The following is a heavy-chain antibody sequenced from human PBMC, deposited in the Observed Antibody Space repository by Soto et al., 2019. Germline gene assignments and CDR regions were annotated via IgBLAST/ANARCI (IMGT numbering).Heavy chain of an antibody. V-gene: IGHV1-18*01. CDR3: ARDYYDFWSGYQPFDAFDI. Sequence: ASVKVSCKASGYTFTSYGISWVRQAPGQGLEWMGWISAYNGNTNYAQKLQGRVTMTTDTSTSTAYMELRSLRSDDTAVYYCARDYYDFWSGYQPFDAFDIWGQGTMVTVSS. CDR1: GYTFTSYG. D-gene: IGHD3-3*01. J-gene: IGHJ3*02. CDR2: ISAYNGNT.